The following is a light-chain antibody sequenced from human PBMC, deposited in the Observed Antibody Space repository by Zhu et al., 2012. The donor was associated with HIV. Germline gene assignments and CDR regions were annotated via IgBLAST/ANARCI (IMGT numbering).Light chain of an antibody. V-gene: IGKV3-11*01. Sequence: IVLTQSPATLSLSPGERATVSCTASGSVRSFLAWYQQKPGQAPRLLIYDTSKRATGIPARFSGSGSGTDFTLTISSLEPEDFALYYCQQRSSWPLTFGGGTKVEIK. CDR1: GSVRSF. CDR3: QQRSSWPLT. CDR2: DTS. J-gene: IGKJ4*01.